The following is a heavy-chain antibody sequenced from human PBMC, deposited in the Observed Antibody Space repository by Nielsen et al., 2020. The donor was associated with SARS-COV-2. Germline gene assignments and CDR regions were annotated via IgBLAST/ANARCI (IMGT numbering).Heavy chain of an antibody. V-gene: IGHV3-23*01. J-gene: IGHJ6*03. Sequence: GGSLRLSCAASGFTFSSYAMSWVRQAPGKGLEWVSAISGSGGSTYYADSVKGRFTISRDNSKNTLYLQMNSLRAEDTAVYYCAKVYDFWSGYYYMDVWGKGTTVTVSS. D-gene: IGHD3-3*01. CDR1: GFTFSSYA. CDR2: ISGSGGST. CDR3: AKVYDFWSGYYYMDV.